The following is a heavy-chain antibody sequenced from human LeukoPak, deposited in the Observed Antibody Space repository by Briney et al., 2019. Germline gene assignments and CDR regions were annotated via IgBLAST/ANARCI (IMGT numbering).Heavy chain of an antibody. CDR1: GHTFTSYY. D-gene: IGHD4-17*01. Sequence: ASVKVSCKASGHTFTSYYTYWVRQAPGQGLEWMGIINPSGGSTSYAQKFQGRVTMTRDTSTSTVYMELSSLRSEDTAVYYCARDRYGDYGDYWGQGTLVTVSS. J-gene: IGHJ4*02. CDR2: INPSGGST. CDR3: ARDRYGDYGDY. V-gene: IGHV1-46*01.